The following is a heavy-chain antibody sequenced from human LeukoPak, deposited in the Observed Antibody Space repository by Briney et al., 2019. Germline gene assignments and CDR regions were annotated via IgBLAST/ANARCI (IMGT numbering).Heavy chain of an antibody. CDR3: GSGHHGMDV. D-gene: IGHD5-12*01. CDR2: INQDASEK. CDR1: GFSFRNYW. Sequence: GGSLRLSCAASGFSFRNYWMSCVRQAPGKGLEWVANINQDASEKNYVDSVKGRFIISSDNAKNSLYLQMNSLRAEDTAVYYCGSGHHGMDVWGQGTTVTVSS. V-gene: IGHV3-7*05. J-gene: IGHJ6*02.